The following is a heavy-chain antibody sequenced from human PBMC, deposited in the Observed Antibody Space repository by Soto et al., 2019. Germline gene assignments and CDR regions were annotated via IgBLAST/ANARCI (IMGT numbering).Heavy chain of an antibody. J-gene: IGHJ4*02. CDR3: AQASLEWLLPYFDY. CDR2: IYWNDDK. V-gene: IGHV2-5*01. CDR1: GFSLSTSGVG. D-gene: IGHD3-3*01. Sequence: SGPTLVNPTHTLTLTCTFSGFSLSTSGVGVGWIRQPPGKALEWLALIYWNDDKRYSPSLKSRLTITKDTSKNQVVLTMTNMDPVDTATYYCAQASLEWLLPYFDYWGQGTLVTVSS.